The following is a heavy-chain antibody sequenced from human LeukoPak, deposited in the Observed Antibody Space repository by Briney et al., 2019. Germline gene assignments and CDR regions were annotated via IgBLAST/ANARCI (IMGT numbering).Heavy chain of an antibody. Sequence: GGSLRLSCAASGFTFSTYWMSWVRQAPGKGLEWVANIKQDGSEKYCVDSVKGRFTISRDNAKNSLYLQMNSLRAEDTAVYYCASDRAPSEDIVLMVYAQYDYWGQGTLVTVSS. J-gene: IGHJ4*02. CDR1: GFTFSTYW. CDR2: IKQDGSEK. D-gene: IGHD2-8*01. V-gene: IGHV3-7*01. CDR3: ASDRAPSEDIVLMVYAQYDY.